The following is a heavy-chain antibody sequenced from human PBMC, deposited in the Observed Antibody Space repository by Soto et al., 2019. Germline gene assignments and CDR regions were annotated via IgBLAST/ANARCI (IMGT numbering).Heavy chain of an antibody. V-gene: IGHV3-74*01. CDR3: TRDPGAYSSTWSFYFDS. CDR1: GFTFSRFW. CDR2: INTDGSST. Sequence: EVQLVESGGGLVQPGGSLRLSCAASGFTFSRFWMHWVRQAPGKGLVWVSRINTDGSSTTYADSVKGRFTISRDNAKNTLYLQVDRLRAEETGVYYCTRDPGAYSSTWSFYFDSWGQGTLVTVAS. D-gene: IGHD6-13*01. J-gene: IGHJ4*02.